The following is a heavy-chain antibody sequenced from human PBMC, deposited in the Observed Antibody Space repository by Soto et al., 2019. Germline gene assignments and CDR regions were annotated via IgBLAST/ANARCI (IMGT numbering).Heavy chain of an antibody. D-gene: IGHD5-12*01. V-gene: IGHV1-69*13. J-gene: IGHJ4*02. CDR1: GCTFSSYA. Sequence: SVKVSCKASGCTFSSYAISWVRQAPGQGLEWMGGIIPIFGTANYAQKFQGRVTITADESTSTAYMELSSLRSEDTAVYYCARDFSLGSPDWGQGTLVTVSS. CDR3: ARDFSLGSPD. CDR2: IIPIFGTA.